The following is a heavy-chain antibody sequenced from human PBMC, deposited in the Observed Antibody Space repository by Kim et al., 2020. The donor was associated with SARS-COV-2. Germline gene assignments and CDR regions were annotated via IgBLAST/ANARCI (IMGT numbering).Heavy chain of an antibody. J-gene: IGHJ4*02. Sequence: SVKVSCKASGGTFSSYAISWVRQAPGQGLEWMGGIIPIFGTANYAQKFQGRVTITADESTSTAYMELSSLRSEDTAVYYCARSTSLWFGELSDFDYWGQGTLVTVSS. CDR1: GGTFSSYA. D-gene: IGHD3-10*01. CDR3: ARSTSLWFGELSDFDY. CDR2: IIPIFGTA. V-gene: IGHV1-69*13.